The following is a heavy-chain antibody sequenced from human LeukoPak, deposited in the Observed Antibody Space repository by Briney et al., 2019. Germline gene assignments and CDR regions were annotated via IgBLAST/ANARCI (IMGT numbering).Heavy chain of an antibody. D-gene: IGHD3-3*01. CDR1: GFTFSSYA. Sequence: PGGSLRLSCAASGFTFSSYAMSWVRQAPGKGLGWVSAISGSGGSTYYADSVKGRFTISRDNSKNTLYLQMNSLRAEDAAVYYCAKRDDFWSGYSDYWGQGTLVTVSS. CDR2: ISGSGGST. V-gene: IGHV3-23*01. J-gene: IGHJ4*02. CDR3: AKRDDFWSGYSDY.